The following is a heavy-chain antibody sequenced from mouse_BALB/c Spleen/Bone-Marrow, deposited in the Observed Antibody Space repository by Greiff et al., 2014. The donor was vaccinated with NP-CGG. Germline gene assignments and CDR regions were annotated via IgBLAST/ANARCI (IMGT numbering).Heavy chain of an antibody. J-gene: IGHJ3*01. Sequence: EVKLVESGAELVEPGASVKLSCTASGFNIKDTYMHWVKQRPEQGLEWIGRIDPANGNTKYDPKFQGKATITADTSSNTAYLQLSSLTSEDTAVYYCATYYYGSSWGFAYWGQGTLVTVSA. D-gene: IGHD1-1*01. CDR1: GFNIKDTY. CDR2: IDPANGNT. V-gene: IGHV14-3*02. CDR3: ATYYYGSSWGFAY.